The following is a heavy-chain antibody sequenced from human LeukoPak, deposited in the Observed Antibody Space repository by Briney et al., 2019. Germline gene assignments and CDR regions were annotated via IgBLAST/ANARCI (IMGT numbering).Heavy chain of an antibody. V-gene: IGHV3-66*04. CDR1: EFSVGSNY. CDR2: IYSGGST. J-gene: IGHJ6*03. CDR3: ARHEDDRYYYYYMDV. Sequence: GGSLRLSCAASEFSVGSNYMTWVRQAPGKGLEWVSLIYSGGSTYYADSVKGRFTISRDNSKNTLYLQMNSLRAEDTAVYYCARHEDDRYYYYYMDVWGKGTTVTISS. D-gene: IGHD3-3*01.